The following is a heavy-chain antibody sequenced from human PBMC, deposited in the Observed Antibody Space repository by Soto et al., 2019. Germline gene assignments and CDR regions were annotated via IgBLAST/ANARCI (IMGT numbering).Heavy chain of an antibody. V-gene: IGHV3-23*01. D-gene: IGHD1-1*01. CDR1: GFTFSSYA. CDR3: ATNNSYLDEDV. CDR2: INTSGGNT. Sequence: EVQMLESGGGLVQPGGSLRLSCAASGFTFSSYAMSWVRQAPGQGLEWVSGINTSGGNTYYADSVRGRFTISRENSEKTLYLPMTSLRAENTAVYYCATNNSYLDEDVWGAGTTVTVS. J-gene: IGHJ6*02.